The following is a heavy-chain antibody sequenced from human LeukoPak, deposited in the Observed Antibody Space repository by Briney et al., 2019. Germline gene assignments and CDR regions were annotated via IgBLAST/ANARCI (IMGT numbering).Heavy chain of an antibody. V-gene: IGHV3-7*01. CDR1: GFTFRTFW. CDR2: IKPDGSEK. D-gene: IGHD6-13*01. J-gene: IGHJ4*02. Sequence: GGSLRLSCAAAGFTFRTFWMTWVRQAPGKGLEWVANIKPDGSEKSYVDSVKGRFTISRDNAKNSLYLQMNSLRAEDMALYYCTRNKVAAAGDDWGQGTLVTVSS. CDR3: TRNKVAAAGDD.